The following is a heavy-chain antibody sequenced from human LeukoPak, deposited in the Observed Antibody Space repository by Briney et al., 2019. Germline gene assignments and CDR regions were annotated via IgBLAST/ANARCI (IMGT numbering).Heavy chain of an antibody. CDR1: GGSFSGYY. J-gene: IGHJ4*02. CDR3: ARHRGITMVRGQLDY. V-gene: IGHV4-34*01. D-gene: IGHD3-10*01. CDR2: INHSGST. Sequence: SETLSLTCAVYGGSFSGYYWSWIRQPPGKGLEWIGEINHSGSTNYNPSLKSRVTISVDTSKNQFSLKLSSVTAADTAVYYCARHRGITMVRGQLDYWGQGTLVTVSS.